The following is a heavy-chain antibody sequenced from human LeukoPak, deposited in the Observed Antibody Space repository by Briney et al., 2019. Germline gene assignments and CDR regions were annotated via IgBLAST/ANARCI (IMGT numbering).Heavy chain of an antibody. J-gene: IGHJ4*02. CDR1: GFTFSSYS. CDR3: ASLYNDYGDY. Sequence: GGSLRLSCASSGFTFSSYSMAWVRQAPGMGLEWVSAISGSGGHTVYADSVKGRFTISRDNSRNTLYLHMNSLRVDDTAVYYCASLYNDYGDYWGQGALVTVSS. D-gene: IGHD5-24*01. V-gene: IGHV3-23*01. CDR2: ISGSGGHT.